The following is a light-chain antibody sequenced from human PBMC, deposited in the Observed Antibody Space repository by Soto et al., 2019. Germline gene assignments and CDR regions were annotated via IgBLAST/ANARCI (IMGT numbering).Light chain of an antibody. J-gene: IGKJ2*01. CDR3: QQYNSYPYT. CDR2: DAS. V-gene: IGKV1-5*01. Sequence: DIQMTQSPSTLSASVGDRVTITCRANQSISAWLAWYQQKPGKAPKLLIYDASSLESEVPSRFSGSGSGTEFTLTISSLHPDDFATYYCQQYNSYPYTFGQGTKVDIK. CDR1: QSISAW.